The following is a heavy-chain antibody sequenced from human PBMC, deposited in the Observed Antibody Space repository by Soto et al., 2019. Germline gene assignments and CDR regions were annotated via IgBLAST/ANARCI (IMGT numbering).Heavy chain of an antibody. Sequence: SETLSLTCTVSSGSIRNYFWSWMRQSPGKGLEWIGYIYDSGITNYNPSLKSRATISIDTSKNQFSLKLSSVTAADTAVYYCASNCGCSGGNCYSEDYYYMDVWGKGTTVTVSS. V-gene: IGHV4-59*01. D-gene: IGHD2-15*01. CDR3: ASNCGCSGGNCYSEDYYYMDV. CDR1: SGSIRNYF. CDR2: IYDSGIT. J-gene: IGHJ6*03.